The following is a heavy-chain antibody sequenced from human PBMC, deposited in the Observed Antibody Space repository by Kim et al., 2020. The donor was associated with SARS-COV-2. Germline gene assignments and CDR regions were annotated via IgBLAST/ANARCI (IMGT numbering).Heavy chain of an antibody. D-gene: IGHD4-17*01. CDR3: ARDLQDGDYAGDYYYGMDV. J-gene: IGHJ6*02. CDR1: GYTFTSYG. CDR2: ISAYNGNT. V-gene: IGHV1-18*01. Sequence: ASVKVSCKASGYTFTSYGISWVRQAPGQGLEWMGWISAYNGNTNYAQKLQGRVTMTTDTSTSTAYMELRSLRSDDTAVDYCARDLQDGDYAGDYYYGMDVWGQETTVTVSS.